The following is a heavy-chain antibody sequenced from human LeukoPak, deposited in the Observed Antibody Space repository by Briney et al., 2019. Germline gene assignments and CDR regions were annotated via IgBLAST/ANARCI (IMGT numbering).Heavy chain of an antibody. Sequence: GGSLRLSCAASGFTFSSYAMNWVRQAPGKGLEWVSGISGSGAGTYYADSVKGRFTISRDNSKNTLYLQMNSLRAEDTAAYYCAKMVREFYTISYYFDYWGQGTLVTVSS. CDR2: ISGSGAGT. CDR3: AKMVREFYTISYYFDY. J-gene: IGHJ4*02. CDR1: GFTFSSYA. V-gene: IGHV3-23*01. D-gene: IGHD2-8*01.